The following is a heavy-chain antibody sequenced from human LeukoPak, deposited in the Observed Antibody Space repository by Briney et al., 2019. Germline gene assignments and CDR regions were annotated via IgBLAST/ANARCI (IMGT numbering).Heavy chain of an antibody. J-gene: IGHJ4*02. D-gene: IGHD2-2*02. Sequence: PGRSLRLSCAASGFTFDDYSMHWVRQVPEKVLEWVSGISWNSETIDYADSVKGRFTISRDNAKNSLYLSMDSLRAEDMALYYCAKGSGNTDLRTPFDHWGQGTLVTVSS. V-gene: IGHV3-9*03. CDR3: AKGSGNTDLRTPFDH. CDR1: GFTFDDYS. CDR2: ISWNSETI.